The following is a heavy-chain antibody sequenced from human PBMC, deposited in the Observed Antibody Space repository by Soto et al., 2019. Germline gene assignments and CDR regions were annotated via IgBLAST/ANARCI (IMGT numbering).Heavy chain of an antibody. V-gene: IGHV3-30-3*01. Sequence: GGPLRLSCAASAFSFSSHAMKWARQAPGKGLQWLAVISYDGSNKYHADSVKGRFTISRDNSKNTLYLQMNSLRAEDTAVYYCARDPKDRIEVAGIIDYWGQGTLVTVSS. CDR2: ISYDGSNK. CDR3: ARDPKDRIEVAGIIDY. J-gene: IGHJ4*02. CDR1: AFSFSSHA. D-gene: IGHD6-19*01.